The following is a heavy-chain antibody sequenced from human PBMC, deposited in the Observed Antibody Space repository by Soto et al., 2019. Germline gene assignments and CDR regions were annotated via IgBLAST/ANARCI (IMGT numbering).Heavy chain of an antibody. V-gene: IGHV3-30*18. CDR3: AKDLYGSETYTYYCGMDV. CDR2: ISYDGINR. Sequence: GSLRLSGAASGFTFSRFGMHWVRQAPGKGLEWVAVISYDGINRFYADSVKGRFTISRDNSKNTLYLQMNSLRPEDTAVYYCAKDLYGSETYTYYCGMDVWGQGTTVTVSS. D-gene: IGHD3-10*01. CDR1: GFTFSRFG. J-gene: IGHJ6*02.